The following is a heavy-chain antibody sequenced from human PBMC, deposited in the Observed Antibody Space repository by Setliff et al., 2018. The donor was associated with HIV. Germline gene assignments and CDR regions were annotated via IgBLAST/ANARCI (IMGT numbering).Heavy chain of an antibody. CDR3: ARNWHSTSPYYFDY. Sequence: ASVKVSCKASDYTLTSYGFTWVRQAPGQGLEWMGWISGYRDANYAQKFQGRVTMTVDTSTSTAYMELRSLRSDDTAVYYCARNWHSTSPYYFDYWGQGTPVTVSS. CDR2: ISGYRDA. CDR1: DYTLTSYG. V-gene: IGHV1-18*01. J-gene: IGHJ4*02. D-gene: IGHD6-13*01.